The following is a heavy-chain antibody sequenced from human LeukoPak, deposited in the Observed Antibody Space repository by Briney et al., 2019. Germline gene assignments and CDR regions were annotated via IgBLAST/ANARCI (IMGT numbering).Heavy chain of an antibody. V-gene: IGHV1-69*05. CDR1: GGTFISYA. CDR3: ARDQIVGATTVGYYY. D-gene: IGHD1-26*01. Sequence: SVKVSCKASGGTFISYAISWVRQAPGQGLEWMGGIIPIFGTANYAQKFQGRVTITTDESTSTAYMELSSLRSEDTAVYYCARDQIVGATTVGYYYWGQGTLVTVSS. CDR2: IIPIFGTA. J-gene: IGHJ4*02.